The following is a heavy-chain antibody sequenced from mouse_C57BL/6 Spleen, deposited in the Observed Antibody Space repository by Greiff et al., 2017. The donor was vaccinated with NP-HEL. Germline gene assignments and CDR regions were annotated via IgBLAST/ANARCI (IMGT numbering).Heavy chain of an antibody. CDR3: ARDPSYYYGYAMDY. V-gene: IGHV3-6*01. Sequence: DVKLQESGPGLVKPSQSLSLTCSVTGYSITSGYYWNWIRQFPGNKLEWMGYISYDGSNNYNPSLKNRISITRDTSKNQFFLKLNSVTTEDTATYYCARDPSYYYGYAMDYRGQGTSVTVSS. D-gene: IGHD1-1*01. CDR2: ISYDGSN. J-gene: IGHJ4*01. CDR1: GYSITSGYY.